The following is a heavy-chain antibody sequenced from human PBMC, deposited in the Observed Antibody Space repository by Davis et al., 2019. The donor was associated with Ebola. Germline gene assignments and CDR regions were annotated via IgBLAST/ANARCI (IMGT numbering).Heavy chain of an antibody. CDR1: GSTFSGSA. V-gene: IGHV3-73*01. Sequence: GASLNISCAASGSTFSGSAMHWVRQASGKGLEWVGRIRSKANSYATAYAASVKGRFTISRDDSKNTAYLQMNSLKTEDTAVYYCTRGETDGSGSWGQGTLVTVSS. J-gene: IGHJ4*02. D-gene: IGHD3-10*01. CDR2: IRSKANSYAT. CDR3: TRGETDGSGS.